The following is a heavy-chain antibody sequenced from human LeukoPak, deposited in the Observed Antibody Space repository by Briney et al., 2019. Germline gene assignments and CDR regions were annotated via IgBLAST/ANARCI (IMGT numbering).Heavy chain of an antibody. Sequence: PGGSLRLSCGASGFTFRTYAMSWVRQAPGKGLEWVSGISDGGGRTFYAESVKGRFTVSRDNSKDTLYLRMNSLRAEDTAIYCCTKNQILDDTGSWYAYWGQGTLVTVSS. CDR3: TKNQILDDTGSWYAY. D-gene: IGHD6-13*01. V-gene: IGHV3-23*01. CDR2: ISDGGGRT. J-gene: IGHJ4*02. CDR1: GFTFRTYA.